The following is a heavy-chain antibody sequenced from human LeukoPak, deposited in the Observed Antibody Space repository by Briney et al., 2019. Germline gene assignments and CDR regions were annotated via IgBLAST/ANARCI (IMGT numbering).Heavy chain of an antibody. Sequence: PGGSLRLSCAASGFTVSSNYMSWVRQAPGKGLEWVSVIYSCGSTYCADSVKGGFTVPRDNSKNTLYLQMKSLRAEDTAVYYCARDRRSIAAAGTGWFDPGGQGTLVTVSS. J-gene: IGHJ5*02. V-gene: IGHV3-53*01. CDR3: ARDRRSIAAAGTGWFDP. CDR2: IYSCGST. D-gene: IGHD6-13*01. CDR1: GFTVSSNY.